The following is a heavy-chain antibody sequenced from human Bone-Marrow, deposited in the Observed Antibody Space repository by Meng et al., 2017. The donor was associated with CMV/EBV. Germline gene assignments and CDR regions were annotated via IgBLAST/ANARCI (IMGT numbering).Heavy chain of an antibody. J-gene: IGHJ6*02. V-gene: IGHV3-13*01. D-gene: IGHD4-11*01. CDR2: IGTAGDT. CDR1: GFTFDDYA. CDR3: AREWRLYGMDV. Sequence: GGSLRLSCAASGFTFDDYAMHWVRQAPGKGLEWVSAIGTAGDTYYPGSVKGRFTISRENAKNSLYLQMNSLRAGDTAVYYCAREWRLYGMDVWGQGTTVTVYS.